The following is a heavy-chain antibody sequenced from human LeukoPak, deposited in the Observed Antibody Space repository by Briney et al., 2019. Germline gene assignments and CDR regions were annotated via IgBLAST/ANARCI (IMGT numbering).Heavy chain of an antibody. CDR3: ARDQGSSWSYYYYGMDV. J-gene: IGHJ6*02. D-gene: IGHD6-13*01. V-gene: IGHV4-59*01. Sequence: SETLSLTCTVSGGSISSYYWSWIRQPPGKGLEWIGYIYYSGSTNYNPSLKSRVTISVDTSKNQFSLKLGSVTAADTAVYYCARDQGSSWSYYYYGMDVWGQGTTVTVSS. CDR1: GGSISSYY. CDR2: IYYSGST.